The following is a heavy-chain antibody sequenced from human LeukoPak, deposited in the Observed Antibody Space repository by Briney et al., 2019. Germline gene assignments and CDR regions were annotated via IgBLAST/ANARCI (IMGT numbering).Heavy chain of an antibody. V-gene: IGHV1-69*13. CDR3: ARDRDLRGAAFDY. Sequence: SVKVSCKVSGYTLTELSMHWVRQAPGKGLEWMGGIISIFGTANYAQKFQGRVTITADESTSTAYMELSSLRSEDTAVYYCARDRDLRGAAFDYWGQGTLVTVSS. CDR2: IISIFGTA. CDR1: GYTLTELS. D-gene: IGHD3-16*01. J-gene: IGHJ4*02.